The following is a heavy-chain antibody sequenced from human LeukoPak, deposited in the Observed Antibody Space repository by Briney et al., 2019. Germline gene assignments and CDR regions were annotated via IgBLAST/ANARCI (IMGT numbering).Heavy chain of an antibody. D-gene: IGHD6-19*01. CDR1: GGSISSSSYY. Sequence: SETLSLTCTVSGGSISSSSYYWGWIRQPPGKGLEWIGSIYYSGSTYYNPSLKSRVTISVDTSKNQFSLKLSSVTAADTAVYYCARYSPWLMPWGQGTLVTVSS. V-gene: IGHV4-39*07. CDR2: IYYSGST. J-gene: IGHJ5*02. CDR3: ARYSPWLMP.